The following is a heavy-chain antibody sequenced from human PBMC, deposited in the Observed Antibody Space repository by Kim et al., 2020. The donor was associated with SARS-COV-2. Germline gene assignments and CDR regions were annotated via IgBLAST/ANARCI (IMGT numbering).Heavy chain of an antibody. Sequence: KNYARTVKGRFTISRDNSKNTLYLQMNSLGAEDTAVYYCANGSGEFLFDYWGQGTLVTVSS. CDR2: K. CDR3: ANGSGEFLFDY. V-gene: IGHV3-33*06. J-gene: IGHJ4*02. D-gene: IGHD3-10*01.